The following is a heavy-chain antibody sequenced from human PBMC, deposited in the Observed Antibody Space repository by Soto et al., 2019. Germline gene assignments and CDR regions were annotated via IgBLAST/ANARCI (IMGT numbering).Heavy chain of an antibody. V-gene: IGHV3-23*01. D-gene: IGHD1-26*01. CDR1: GFTFSNYA. CDR3: AREKGSYFTP. Sequence: GGSLRLSCAASGFTFSNYAMSWVRQAPGKGLEWVSSISGSGGSTYYADSVKGRFTISRDNAKNSLYLQMNSLRAEDTAVYYCAREKGSYFTPWGQGTLVTVSS. CDR2: ISGSGGST. J-gene: IGHJ5*02.